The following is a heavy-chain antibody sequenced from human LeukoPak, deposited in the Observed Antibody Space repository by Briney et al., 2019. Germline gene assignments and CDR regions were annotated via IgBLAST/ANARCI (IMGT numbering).Heavy chain of an antibody. Sequence: GASVKVSCKASGYTFTGYYLHWVRQAPGQGLEWLGRINPNTGGTDDAQKFQGRVTMTRDTSINTAYMGLSRLRPDDTAVYYCARDRSGYSYGEPLDHWGQGTLVIVSS. V-gene: IGHV1-2*06. J-gene: IGHJ4*02. CDR3: ARDRSGYSYGEPLDH. CDR1: GYTFTGYY. CDR2: INPNTGGT. D-gene: IGHD5-18*01.